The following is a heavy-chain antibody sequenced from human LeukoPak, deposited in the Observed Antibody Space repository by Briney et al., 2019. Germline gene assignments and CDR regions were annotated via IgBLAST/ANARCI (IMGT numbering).Heavy chain of an antibody. CDR1: GFTFSSYG. D-gene: IGHD4-23*01. CDR3: AREGGGTKYDAFDI. J-gene: IGHJ3*02. V-gene: IGHV3-33*01. CDR2: IWYDGSNK. Sequence: GRSLRLSCAASGFTFSSYGMHWVRQAPGKGLEWVAVIWYDGSNKYYADSVKGRFTTSRDNSKNTLYLQMNSLRAEDTAVYYCAREGGGTKYDAFDIWGQGTMVTVSS.